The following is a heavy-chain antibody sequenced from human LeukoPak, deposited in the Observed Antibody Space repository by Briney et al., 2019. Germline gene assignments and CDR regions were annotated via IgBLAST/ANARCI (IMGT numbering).Heavy chain of an antibody. Sequence: GESLKISCKGSGYSFSDYWIAWVRQMPGKGLEWMGIIYPGDSETRYSPSFQGQVTISADKSISTAYLQWSSLKASDTAMYYCARGSRSGKPYYYGMDVWGQGTTVTVSS. CDR3: ARGSRSGKPYYYGMDV. CDR1: GYSFSDYW. V-gene: IGHV5-51*01. CDR2: IYPGDSET. J-gene: IGHJ6*02. D-gene: IGHD1-26*01.